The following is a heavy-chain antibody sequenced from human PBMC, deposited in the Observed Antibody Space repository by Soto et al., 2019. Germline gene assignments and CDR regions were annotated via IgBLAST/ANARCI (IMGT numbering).Heavy chain of an antibody. V-gene: IGHV4-4*07. D-gene: IGHD2-21*02. CDR2: IFSSGST. J-gene: IGHJ5*02. Sequence: SETLSLTCTVSGGSITDYSWVWIRQPAGKGLEWIGRIFSSGSTNYSPSLKGRITMSLDTSMNQFSLKLNSATATDTAVYFCARDQGVVVTADNWFDPWGQGILVTVSS. CDR1: GGSITDYS. CDR3: ARDQGVVVTADNWFDP.